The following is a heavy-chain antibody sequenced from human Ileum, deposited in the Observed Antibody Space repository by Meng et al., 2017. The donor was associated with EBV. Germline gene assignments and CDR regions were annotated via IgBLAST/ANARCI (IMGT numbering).Heavy chain of an antibody. CDR3: ARRSFAAGSPDY. CDR1: GFSLNTGGMA. V-gene: IGHV2-5*02. Sequence: QITLKGAVPTLVKPTQTLTLTCTFSGFSLNTGGMAVSWIRQPPGKALEWLALIYWDDDKRYSPSLKTRLTITKDTSKNQVVLTMTNMDPVDTATYYCARRSFAAGSPDYWGQGTLVTVSS. J-gene: IGHJ4*02. CDR2: IYWDDDK. D-gene: IGHD3-10*01.